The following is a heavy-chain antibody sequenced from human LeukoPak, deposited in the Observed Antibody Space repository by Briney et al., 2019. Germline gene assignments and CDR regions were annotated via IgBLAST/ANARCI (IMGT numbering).Heavy chain of an antibody. CDR1: GYTFTGYY. CDR2: MNPNSGNT. J-gene: IGHJ5*02. Sequence: GSVKVSCKASGYTFTGYYMHWVRQATGQGLEWMGWMNPNSGNTGYAQKFQGRVTITRNTSISTAYMELSSLRSEDTAVYYCAGGLLLRFLEWRGRFDPWGQGTLVTVSS. CDR3: AGGLLLRFLEWRGRFDP. D-gene: IGHD3-3*01. V-gene: IGHV1-8*03.